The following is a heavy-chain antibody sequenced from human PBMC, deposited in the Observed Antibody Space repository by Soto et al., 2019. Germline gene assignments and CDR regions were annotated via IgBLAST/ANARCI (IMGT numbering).Heavy chain of an antibody. V-gene: IGHV1-69*13. CDR3: ATKAPSDIVLVPAAPTDAFDI. CDR1: GGTFSSYA. J-gene: IGHJ3*02. D-gene: IGHD2-2*01. Sequence: SVKVSCKASGGTFSSYAISWVRQAPGQGLEWMGGIIPIFGTANYAQKFQGRVTITADESTSTAYMELSSLRSEDTAVCYCATKAPSDIVLVPAAPTDAFDIWGQGTMVTVSS. CDR2: IIPIFGTA.